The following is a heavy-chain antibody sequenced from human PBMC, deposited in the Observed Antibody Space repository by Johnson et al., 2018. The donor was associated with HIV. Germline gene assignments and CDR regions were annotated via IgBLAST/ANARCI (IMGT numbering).Heavy chain of an antibody. Sequence: QVQLVESGGGVVQPGRSLRLSCAASGFTFSSYAMHWVRQAPGKGLEWVAVISYDGSNKYYAASVQGRFTISRDNSKNTLYLQMNSLRAEDTAVYYCAKDQGIEMAGYDGFDIWGQGTMVTVSS. CDR1: GFTFSSYA. CDR2: ISYDGSNK. J-gene: IGHJ3*02. CDR3: AKDQGIEMAGYDGFDI. D-gene: IGHD5-24*01. V-gene: IGHV3-30-3*01.